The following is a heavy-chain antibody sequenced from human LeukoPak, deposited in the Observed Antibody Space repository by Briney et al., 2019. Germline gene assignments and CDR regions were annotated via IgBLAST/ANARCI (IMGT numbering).Heavy chain of an antibody. CDR1: GYTFTGYY. D-gene: IGHD6-13*01. J-gene: IGHJ4*02. V-gene: IGHV1-24*01. CDR2: FDPEDGET. Sequence: ASVKVSCKASGYTFTGYYMHWVRQAPGKGLEWMGGFDPEDGETICAQKFQGRVTMTEDTSTDTAYMELSSLRSEDTAVYYCATDRGIAALDYWGQGTLVTVSS. CDR3: ATDRGIAALDY.